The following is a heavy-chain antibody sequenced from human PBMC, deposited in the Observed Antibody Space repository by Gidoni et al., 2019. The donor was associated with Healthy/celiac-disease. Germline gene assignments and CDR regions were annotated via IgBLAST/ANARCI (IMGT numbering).Heavy chain of an antibody. Sequence: QVQPVQSGAEVKKPGASVTVSCKASGYTFTSYDINWVRQATGQGLEWMGWMNPNSGNTGYAQKFQGRVTMTRNTSISTAYMELSSLRSEDTAVYYCARPWDYYDSSGHLYYWGQGTLVTVSS. CDR2: MNPNSGNT. CDR1: GYTFTSYD. D-gene: IGHD3-22*01. CDR3: ARPWDYYDSSGHLYY. J-gene: IGHJ4*02. V-gene: IGHV1-8*01.